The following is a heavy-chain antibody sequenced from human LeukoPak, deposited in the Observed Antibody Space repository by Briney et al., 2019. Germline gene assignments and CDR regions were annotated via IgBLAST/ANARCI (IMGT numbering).Heavy chain of an antibody. CDR3: ARIRGGFDI. J-gene: IGHJ3*02. CDR2: ISRSGGTM. D-gene: IGHD2-15*01. CDR1: GFTFSSYE. Sequence: GGSLRLSCAASGFTFSSYEMNWVRQAPGKGLEWVSYISRSGGTMFHADSVRGRFTISRDNAKNSLYLQMNSLRAEDTAVYYCARIRGGFDIWGQGTVVTVSS. V-gene: IGHV3-48*03.